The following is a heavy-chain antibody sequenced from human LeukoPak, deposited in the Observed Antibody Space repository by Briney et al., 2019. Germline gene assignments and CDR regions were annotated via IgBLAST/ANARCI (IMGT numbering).Heavy chain of an antibody. D-gene: IGHD3-10*01. V-gene: IGHV3-7*03. CDR1: GFTFSSYW. J-gene: IGHJ4*02. CDR2: IKQDGSEK. Sequence: GGSLRLSCAASGFTFSSYWMSWVRQAPGTGLEWVANIKQDGSEKYYVDSVKGRFTISRDNSKNTLYLQMNSLRAEDTAVYYCASNMVRGVGSSDYWGQGTLVTVSS. CDR3: ASNMVRGVGSSDY.